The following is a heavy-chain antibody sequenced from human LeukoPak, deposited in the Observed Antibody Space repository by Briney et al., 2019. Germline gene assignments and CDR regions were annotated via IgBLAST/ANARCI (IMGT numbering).Heavy chain of an antibody. CDR2: IYSGGDT. D-gene: IGHD3-22*01. J-gene: IGHJ4*02. CDR1: GFTISSHY. Sequence: GGSLRLSCAASGFTISSHYMSWVRHAPGKGLEQGSVIYSGGDTYYPVSAKGRFTISRDNSKNTLYLQMNSLRAEDTAVYYCATGGEYYNSGGYGHDYWGQGTLVTVSS. CDR3: ATGGEYYNSGGYGHDY. V-gene: IGHV3-53*01.